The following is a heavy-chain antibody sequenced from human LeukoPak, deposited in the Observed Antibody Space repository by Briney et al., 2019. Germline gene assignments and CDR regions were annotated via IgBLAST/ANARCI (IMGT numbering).Heavy chain of an antibody. CDR3: AGGAPTGYYYYYGMDV. J-gene: IGHJ6*04. D-gene: IGHD3-9*01. Sequence: ASVKVSCKASGYTFTSYAMHWVRQPPGQRLEWMGWINAGNGSTKYSQKFQGRVTITRDTSASTAYMELSSLRSEDTAVYYCAGGAPTGYYYYYGMDVWGKGTTVTVSS. CDR2: INAGNGST. CDR1: GYTFTSYA. V-gene: IGHV1-3*01.